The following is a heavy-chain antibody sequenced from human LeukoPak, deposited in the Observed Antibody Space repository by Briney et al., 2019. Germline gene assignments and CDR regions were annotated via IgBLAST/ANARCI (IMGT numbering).Heavy chain of an antibody. J-gene: IGHJ4*02. V-gene: IGHV1-3*04. CDR1: GYTFTDYA. CDR3: AREEYYDFWSGYLDY. CDR2: INTGNGNT. D-gene: IGHD3-3*01. Sequence: ASVKVSCKASGYTFTDYAIHWVRQAPGQRLEWMGWINTGNGNTRYSQKFQDRVTIARDTSASTAYMELSSLRSEDTAVYYCAREEYYDFWSGYLDYWGQGTLVTVSS.